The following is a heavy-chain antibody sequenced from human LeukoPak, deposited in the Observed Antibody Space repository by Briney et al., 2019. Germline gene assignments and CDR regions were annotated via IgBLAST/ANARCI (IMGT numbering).Heavy chain of an antibody. V-gene: IGHV3-33*01. CDR2: IWYDGTNK. CDR3: ARVSESGNSDY. Sequence: GRSLRLSCAASGFSFTSYGMHWVRQAPGKGLEWVAVIWYDGTNKYYADSVKGRFTISGDTSNNMLYLQMNSLRAEDTAVYYCARVSESGNSDYWGQGTLVTVSS. CDR1: GFSFTSYG. J-gene: IGHJ4*02. D-gene: IGHD4-23*01.